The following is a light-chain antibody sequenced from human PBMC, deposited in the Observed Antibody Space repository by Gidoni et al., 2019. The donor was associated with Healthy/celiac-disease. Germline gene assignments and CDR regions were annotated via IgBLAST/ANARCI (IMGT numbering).Light chain of an antibody. CDR3: QQYDNLPFT. Sequence: DIQMTQSPSSLSASVGDRVTITCQASQDISNYLNWYQQKPGKAPKLLIYDASNVETGVPSRFSGSGSGTDFTFTISSLQPEDIATYYCQQYDNLPFTFXPXTKVDIK. CDR2: DAS. J-gene: IGKJ3*01. V-gene: IGKV1-33*01. CDR1: QDISNY.